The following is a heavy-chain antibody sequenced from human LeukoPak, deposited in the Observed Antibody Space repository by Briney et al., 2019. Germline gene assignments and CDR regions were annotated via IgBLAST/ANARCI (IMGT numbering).Heavy chain of an antibody. CDR2: IFHTGST. J-gene: IGHJ5*02. CDR1: GDSISSGTYS. D-gene: IGHD3-10*01. Sequence: SETLSLTCVVSGDSISSGTYSWSWIRQPPGKGLEWIGYIFHTGSTFYNPSLKSRVTISVDTSKNRFSLRLNSVTAADTAVYYCARELWFANAPGSWLDPWGQGTLVTVSS. V-gene: IGHV4-30-2*01. CDR3: ARELWFANAPGSWLDP.